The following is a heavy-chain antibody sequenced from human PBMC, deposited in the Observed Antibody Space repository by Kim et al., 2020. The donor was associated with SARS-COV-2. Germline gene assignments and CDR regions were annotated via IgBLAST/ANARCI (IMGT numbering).Heavy chain of an antibody. CDR3: ARDGKDPGSYPDFDH. CDR1: GFSFSNYC. V-gene: IGHV3-74*01. CDR2: INCDKSYT. J-gene: IGHJ4*02. Sequence: GGSLRLSCAASGFSFSNYCMHWVRQAPGKGLEWVSHINCDKSYTSYADSVKGRFNISRDNAKNTLYLQMNSLRAEDTAVYYCARDGKDPGSYPDFDHWGQGSLVTVSS. D-gene: IGHD3-10*01.